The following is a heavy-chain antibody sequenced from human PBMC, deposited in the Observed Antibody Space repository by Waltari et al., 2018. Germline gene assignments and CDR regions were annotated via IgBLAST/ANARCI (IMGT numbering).Heavy chain of an antibody. V-gene: IGHV4-4*02. CDR1: GDSISSLSW. CDR2: VFQSGRA. J-gene: IGHJ4*02. D-gene: IGHD2-15*01. Sequence: QLQESGPGLVESSGTLSLTCTVSGDSISSLSWWTWVRQPPGKGLEWLGEVFQSGRANYSPSRKSRVTLSVDKSTNQFFLTLNSVTAADTAMYYCAKISLHREGYSWGQGTLVTV. CDR3: AKISLHREGYS.